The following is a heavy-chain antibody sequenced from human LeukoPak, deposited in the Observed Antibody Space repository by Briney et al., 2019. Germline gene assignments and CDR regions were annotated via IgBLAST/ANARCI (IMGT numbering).Heavy chain of an antibody. V-gene: IGHV1-69*05. CDR1: GGTFSSYA. CDR2: IIPIFGTA. Sequence: SVKVSCKASGGTFSSYAISWVRQAPGQGLEWMGRIIPIFGTANYAQKFQGRVTITTDESTSTAYMELSSLRSEDTAVYYCARAHVVRGVIIGWFDPWGQGTLVTVSS. D-gene: IGHD3-10*01. CDR3: ARAHVVRGVIIGWFDP. J-gene: IGHJ5*02.